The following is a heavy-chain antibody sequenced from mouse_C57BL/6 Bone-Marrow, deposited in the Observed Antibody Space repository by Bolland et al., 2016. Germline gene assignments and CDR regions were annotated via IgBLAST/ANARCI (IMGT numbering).Heavy chain of an antibody. V-gene: IGHV5-17*01. CDR3: ARGGGSSRFAY. CDR2: TI. D-gene: IGHD1-1*01. Sequence: TIYYADTVKGRFTISRDNAKNTLFLQMTSLRSEDTAMYYCARGGGSSRFAYWGQGTLV. J-gene: IGHJ3*01.